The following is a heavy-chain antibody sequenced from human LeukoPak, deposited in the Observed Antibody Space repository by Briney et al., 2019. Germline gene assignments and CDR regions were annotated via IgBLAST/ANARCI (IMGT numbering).Heavy chain of an antibody. CDR2: ISDSGDNT. Sequence: PGGSLRLSCTASEFSFSSFAMSWVRQAPGKGLNWVSAISDSGDNTYNADSVKGRFSISRDNSKNTLYLQMNSLGADDTAVYYCGRISEPLIKSYYYGVALWGQGSSVTVSS. D-gene: IGHD1-14*01. CDR3: GRISEPLIKSYYYGVAL. J-gene: IGHJ6*02. CDR1: EFSFSSFA. V-gene: IGHV3-23*01.